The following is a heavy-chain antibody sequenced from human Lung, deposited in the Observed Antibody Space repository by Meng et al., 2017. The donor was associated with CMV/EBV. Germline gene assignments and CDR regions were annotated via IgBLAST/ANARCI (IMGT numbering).Heavy chain of an antibody. Sequence: GESXKISCAASGFTFSSYSMNWVRQAPGKGLEWVSSISSSSSYIYYADSVKGRFTISRDNAKNSLYLQMNSLRAEDTAVYYCARGPRSSTSLGYWGQGTLVTVSS. CDR1: GFTFSSYS. V-gene: IGHV3-21*01. CDR2: ISSSSSYI. J-gene: IGHJ4*02. D-gene: IGHD2-2*01. CDR3: ARGPRSSTSLGY.